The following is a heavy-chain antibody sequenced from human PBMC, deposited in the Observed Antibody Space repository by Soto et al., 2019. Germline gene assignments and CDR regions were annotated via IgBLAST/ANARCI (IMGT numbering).Heavy chain of an antibody. CDR3: AKECSGWYYYYGMDV. D-gene: IGHD6-19*01. V-gene: IGHV3-30*18. J-gene: IGHJ6*02. Sequence: QVQLVESRGGVVQPGRSLRLSCAASGFTFSSYGMHWVRQAPGKGLEWVAVISYDGSNKYYADSVKGRFTISRDNSKNTLHLQMNSLRAEDTAVYYCAKECSGWYYYYGMDVWGQGTTVTVSS. CDR2: ISYDGSNK. CDR1: GFTFSSYG.